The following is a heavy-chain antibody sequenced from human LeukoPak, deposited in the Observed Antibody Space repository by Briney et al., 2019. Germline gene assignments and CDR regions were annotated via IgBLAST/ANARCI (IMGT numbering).Heavy chain of an antibody. J-gene: IGHJ4*02. CDR1: GYIFTDHY. CDR2: IIPIFGTA. CDR3: ARDRMGIAAAGTFDY. Sequence: SVKVSCKASGYIFTDHYIQWVRQTPGQGLEWMGGIIPIFGTANYAQKFQGRVTITADESTSTAYMELSSLRSEDTAVYYCARDRMGIAAAGTFDYWGQGTLVTVSS. D-gene: IGHD6-13*01. V-gene: IGHV1-69*13.